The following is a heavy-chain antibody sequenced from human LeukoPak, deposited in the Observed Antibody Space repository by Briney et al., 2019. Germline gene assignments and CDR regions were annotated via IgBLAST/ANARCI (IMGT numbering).Heavy chain of an antibody. V-gene: IGHV3-23*01. CDR1: AFTFSSYA. D-gene: IGHD1-26*01. J-gene: IGHJ3*02. CDR2: ISGSGGST. CDR3: AKDSGSYPNGAFDI. Sequence: QAGGSLRLSCAASAFTFSSYAMSWVRQAPGKGLEWVSAISGSGGSTYYADSVKGRFTISRDNFKNTLYLQMNSLRAEDTAVYYCAKDSGSYPNGAFDIWGQGTMVTVSS.